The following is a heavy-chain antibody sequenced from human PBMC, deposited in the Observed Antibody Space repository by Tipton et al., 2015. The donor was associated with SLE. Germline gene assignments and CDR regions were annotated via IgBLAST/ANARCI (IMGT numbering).Heavy chain of an antibody. Sequence: GSLRLSCAASGFTFSSYDMHWVRQAPGNGLEWVAFIRYDGSNKYYADSVKGRFTISRDNSKNTLYLQMNSLRAEDTAVYYCAKDQGPYYDFWSGYDYWGQGTLVTVSS. CDR3: AKDQGPYYDFWSGYDY. CDR2: IRYDGSNK. CDR1: GFTFSSYD. J-gene: IGHJ4*02. D-gene: IGHD3-3*01. V-gene: IGHV3-30*02.